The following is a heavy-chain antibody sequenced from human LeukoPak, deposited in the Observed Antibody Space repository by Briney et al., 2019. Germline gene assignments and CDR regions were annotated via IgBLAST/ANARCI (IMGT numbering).Heavy chain of an antibody. V-gene: IGHV4-59*01. Sequence: SETLSLTCTVSGSSISSYYWSWIRQPPGKGLEWIGYIYYSGSTNYNPSLKSRVTISVDTSKNQFSLKLSSVTAADTAVYYCARAYGSGDDYWGQGTLVTVSS. CDR3: ARAYGSGDDY. CDR1: GSSISSYY. CDR2: IYYSGST. D-gene: IGHD3-10*01. J-gene: IGHJ4*02.